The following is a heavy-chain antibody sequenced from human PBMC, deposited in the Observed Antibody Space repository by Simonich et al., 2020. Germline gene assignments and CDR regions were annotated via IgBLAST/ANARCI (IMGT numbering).Heavy chain of an antibody. Sequence: EVQLLESGGGLVQPGGSLRLSCAASGFTFSSYAMSWVRQAPGSGWGWCRSMRGSGGSKYYADAVKGRFPISRDNSKNTLYLQMNSLRAEDTAVYYCAKDSSLVGATDWFDPWGQGTLVTVSS. CDR3: AKDSSLVGATDWFDP. V-gene: IGHV3-23*01. CDR2: MRGSGGSK. D-gene: IGHD1-26*01. CDR1: GFTFSSYA. J-gene: IGHJ5*02.